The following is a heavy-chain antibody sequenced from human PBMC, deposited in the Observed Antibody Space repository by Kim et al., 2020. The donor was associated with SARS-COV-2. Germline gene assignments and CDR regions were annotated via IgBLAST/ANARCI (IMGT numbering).Heavy chain of an antibody. D-gene: IGHD2-2*01. V-gene: IGHV3-11*01. J-gene: IGHJ6*02. CDR3: VRDKYGGAYVYYGMDV. Sequence: SVKARITISRDNATNSLYLQMGSLRAEDTAVYYCVRDKYGGAYVYYGMDVWGQGTTVIVSS.